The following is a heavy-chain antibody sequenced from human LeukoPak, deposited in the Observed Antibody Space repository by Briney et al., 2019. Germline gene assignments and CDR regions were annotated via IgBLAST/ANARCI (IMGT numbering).Heavy chain of an antibody. CDR3: ASLQAVAGTFGNY. CDR2: IYYSGST. CDR1: GGSISSSSYY. J-gene: IGHJ4*02. Sequence: SETLSLTCTVSGGSISSSSYYWGWIRQPPGKGLEWIGSIYYSGSTYYNPSLKSRVTISVDTSKNQFSLKLSSVTAADAAVYYCASLQAVAGTFGNYWGQGTLVTVSS. D-gene: IGHD6-19*01. V-gene: IGHV4-39*01.